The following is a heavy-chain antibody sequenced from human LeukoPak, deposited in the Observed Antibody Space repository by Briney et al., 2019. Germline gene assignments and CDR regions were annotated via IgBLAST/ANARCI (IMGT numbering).Heavy chain of an antibody. V-gene: IGHV3-30*04. Sequence: GGSLRLSCAASGFTFSDYTMQWVRQAPGKGLEWVALLPPDGSYQYYADSLKGRFTISRDTSRNTLYLQMHSLRAEDTAVYYCARDADTSGSYWYFDLWGRGTQVTVSS. D-gene: IGHD3-22*01. CDR2: LPPDGSYQ. CDR1: GFTFSDYT. J-gene: IGHJ2*01. CDR3: ARDADTSGSYWYFDL.